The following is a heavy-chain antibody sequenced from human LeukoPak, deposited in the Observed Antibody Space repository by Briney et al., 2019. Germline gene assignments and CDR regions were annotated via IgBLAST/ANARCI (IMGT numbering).Heavy chain of an antibody. CDR1: GFTFSSYD. V-gene: IGHV3-13*01. CDR3: AREKDYYDSSGYYSTYYFDY. D-gene: IGHD3-22*01. Sequence: GGSLRLSCAASGFTFSSYDMHWVRQATGKGLEWVSAIGTAGDTYYPGSVKGRFTISRDNAKNSLYLQMNSLRAEDTAVYYCAREKDYYDSSGYYSTYYFDYWGQGTLVTVSS. CDR2: IGTAGDT. J-gene: IGHJ4*02.